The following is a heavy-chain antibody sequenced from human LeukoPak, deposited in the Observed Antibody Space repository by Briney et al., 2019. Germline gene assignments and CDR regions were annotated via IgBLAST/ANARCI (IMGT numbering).Heavy chain of an antibody. CDR1: GFTVSSNY. CDR2: ISSSSSTI. Sequence: PGGSLRLSCAASGFTVSSNYMNWVRQAPGKGLEWVSYISSSSSTIYYADSVKGRFTISRDNAKNSLYLQMNSLRDEDTAVYYCARGGYSSGWPTDFDYWGQGTLVTVSS. CDR3: ARGGYSSGWPTDFDY. V-gene: IGHV3-48*02. D-gene: IGHD6-19*01. J-gene: IGHJ4*02.